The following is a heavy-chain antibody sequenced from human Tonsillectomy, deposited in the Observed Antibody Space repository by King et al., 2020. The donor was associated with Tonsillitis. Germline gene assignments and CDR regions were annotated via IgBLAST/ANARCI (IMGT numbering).Heavy chain of an antibody. CDR3: SSRHYYDSSGYSNFDY. CDR2: IYPGDSDT. CDR1: GYSFTSYW. Sequence: QLVQSGAEVKKPGESLKISCKGSGYSFTSYWIGWVRQMPGKGLEWMGIIYPGDSDTRYSPSFQGQVTISADKSISTAYLQWSSLKASDTAMYSCSSRHYYDSSGYSNFDYWGQGTLVTVSS. J-gene: IGHJ4*02. V-gene: IGHV5-51*01. D-gene: IGHD3-22*01.